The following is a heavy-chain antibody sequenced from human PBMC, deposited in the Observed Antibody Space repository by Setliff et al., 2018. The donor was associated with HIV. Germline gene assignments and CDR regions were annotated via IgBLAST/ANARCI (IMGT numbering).Heavy chain of an antibody. CDR1: GFTFSDRY. CDR3: ATDISSSWGSF. J-gene: IGHJ4*02. Sequence: GGSLRLSCAASGFTFSDRYMDWVRQAPGKGLEWVGRIRNKANSYTTEYAASVKGRFSISRDDSKNSLYLQMNSLKTEDTATYYCATDISSSWGSFWGQGTLVTVS. D-gene: IGHD6-13*01. V-gene: IGHV3-72*01. CDR2: IRNKANSYTT.